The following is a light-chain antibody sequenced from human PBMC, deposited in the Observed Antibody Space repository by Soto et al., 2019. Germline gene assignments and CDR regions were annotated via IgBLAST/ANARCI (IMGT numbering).Light chain of an antibody. CDR2: GAS. V-gene: IGKV3-15*01. Sequence: EFVLTQSPEILSLSPGEIATLSCSAIQSVSARFLAWYQHRPGQAPRLLIYGASTRATGLPARFSGSGSGTDFTLTIRSLQSEDFAVYYCQQYNTWPPINCGKGPRRAIK. CDR1: QSVSARF. J-gene: IGKJ5*01. CDR3: QQYNTWPPIN.